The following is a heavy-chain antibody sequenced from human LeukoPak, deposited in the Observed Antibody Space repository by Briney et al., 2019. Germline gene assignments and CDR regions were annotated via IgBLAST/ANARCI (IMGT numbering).Heavy chain of an antibody. CDR2: INHSGST. CDR1: DGSFSGYY. CDR3: ARLSTWIQLWLPGPAYFDY. D-gene: IGHD5-18*01. V-gene: IGHV4-34*01. Sequence: SETLSLTCAVYDGSFSGYYWSWIRQPPGKGLEWIGEINHSGSTNYNPSLKSRVTISVDTSKNQFSLKLSSVTAADTAVYYCARLSTWIQLWLPGPAYFDYWGQGTLVTVSS. J-gene: IGHJ4*02.